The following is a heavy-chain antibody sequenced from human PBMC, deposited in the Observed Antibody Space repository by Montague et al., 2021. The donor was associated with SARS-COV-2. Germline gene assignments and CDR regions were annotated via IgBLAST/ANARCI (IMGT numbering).Heavy chain of an antibody. CDR3: ARGQVTAFAIFIVFRAAGALDP. CDR2: ITHSGNI. CDR1: GGSSNDYY. Sequence: SETLSLTCAVYGGSSNDYYWTWVRQPPGKGLEWIGEITHSGNIKYNPSLQTRVTMSVDKSKNQFSLTLTSATAADTATYYCARGQVTAFAIFIVFRAAGALDPWGQGTMVTVSS. J-gene: IGHJ5*02. V-gene: IGHV4-34*01. D-gene: IGHD3-10*02.